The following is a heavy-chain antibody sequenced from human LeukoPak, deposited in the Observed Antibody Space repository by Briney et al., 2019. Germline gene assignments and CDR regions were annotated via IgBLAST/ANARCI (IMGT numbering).Heavy chain of an antibody. Sequence: GGSLRLSCAASGFTFRSYWMHWVRQAPGKGLVWVSRINSDGSSTSYADSVKGRFTISRDNAKNTLYLQMNTLRVEDTAVYYCTRDLMDYDVSTGLHHYYMDVWGQGTTVTVSS. D-gene: IGHD3-9*01. CDR1: GFTFRSYW. CDR2: INSDGSST. CDR3: TRDLMDYDVSTGLHHYYMDV. J-gene: IGHJ6*02. V-gene: IGHV3-74*01.